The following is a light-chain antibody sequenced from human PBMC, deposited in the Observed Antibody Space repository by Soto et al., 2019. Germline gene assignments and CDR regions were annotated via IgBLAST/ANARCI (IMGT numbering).Light chain of an antibody. CDR3: SSDTSSSTVV. CDR2: DVS. J-gene: IGLJ2*01. Sequence: QSALTQPASVSGSPGQSITISCTGTSSDVGGYNYVSWYQQHPGKAPNLMIYDVSNRPSGVSNRFSGSKSGNTASPTISGLQAEDEADYYCSSDTSSSTVVFGGGTQLTVL. V-gene: IGLV2-14*01. CDR1: SSDVGGYNY.